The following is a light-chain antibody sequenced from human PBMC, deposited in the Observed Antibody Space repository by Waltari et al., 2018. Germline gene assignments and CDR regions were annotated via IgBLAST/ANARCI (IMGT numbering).Light chain of an antibody. Sequence: EMVMTQSPATLSVSPGERATLSCRASQSVGSNVAWYQQKPGQAPRLLIYGASTRATVIPARFSGSGSGTEFTLTISSLQSEDFAVYYCQQYYTTPYTFGQGTKLEIK. V-gene: IGKV3-15*01. CDR3: QQYYTTPYT. CDR1: QSVGSN. J-gene: IGKJ2*01. CDR2: GAS.